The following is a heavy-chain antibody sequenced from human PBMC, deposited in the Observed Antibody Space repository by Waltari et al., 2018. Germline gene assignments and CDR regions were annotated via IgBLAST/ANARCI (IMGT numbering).Heavy chain of an antibody. CDR1: GYTFTGYS. CDR2: INPNSGGT. Sequence: QVQLVQSGAEVKKPGASVKVSCKASGYTFTGYSMHWVPPAPGQGLEGMGRINPNSGGTNYEQKFQGRVTMTRDTAISTAYMELSRLRSDDTAVYYCASPPEYCSSTSCYAAFDIWGQGTMVTVSS. J-gene: IGHJ3*02. D-gene: IGHD2-2*01. CDR3: ASPPEYCSSTSCYAAFDI. V-gene: IGHV1-2*06.